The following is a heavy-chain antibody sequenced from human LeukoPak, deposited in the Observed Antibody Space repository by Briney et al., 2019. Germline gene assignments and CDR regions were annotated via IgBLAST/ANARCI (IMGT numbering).Heavy chain of an antibody. CDR3: ARVLTGSWDWFDP. D-gene: IGHD2-8*02. J-gene: IGHJ5*02. CDR1: KFSFSSYW. Sequence: HPGGSLRLSCAASKFSFSSYWMHWVRQAPGKGLVWVSRINSDGSRTNYADSVKGRFTISRDNAKNTLYLQMSSLRAEDTAVCYCARVLTGSWDWFDPWGQGTLVTVSS. V-gene: IGHV3-74*01. CDR2: INSDGSRT.